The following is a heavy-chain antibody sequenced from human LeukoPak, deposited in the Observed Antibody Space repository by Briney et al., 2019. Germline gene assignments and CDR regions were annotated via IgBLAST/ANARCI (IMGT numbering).Heavy chain of an antibody. CDR2: INHSGST. D-gene: IGHD3-16*01. CDR1: GGSFSGYY. J-gene: IGHJ4*02. CDR3: ARGRGDTDY. Sequence: SETLSLTCAVYGGSFSGYYWSWIRQPPGKGLEWIGEINHSGSTNYNPSLKSRVTISVDTSKNQFSLKLSSVTAADTAVYYCARGRGDTDYWGQGTLVTVSS. V-gene: IGHV4-34*01.